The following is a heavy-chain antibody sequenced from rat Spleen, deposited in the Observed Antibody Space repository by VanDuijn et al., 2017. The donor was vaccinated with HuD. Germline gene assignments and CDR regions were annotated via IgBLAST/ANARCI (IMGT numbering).Heavy chain of an antibody. Sequence: EVQLVESGGGLVQPGRSLKLSCAASGFTFSNYDMAWVRQAPTKGLEWVASISPSGGSTYYRDSVKGRFTVSRDNAKRTLYLQVDSLRSEDTATYYCARLPYYYDGSYYYYFDYWGQGVMVTVSS. CDR3: ARLPYYYDGSYYYYFDY. J-gene: IGHJ2*01. CDR1: GFTFSNYD. D-gene: IGHD1-12*02. V-gene: IGHV5-25*01. CDR2: ISPSGGST.